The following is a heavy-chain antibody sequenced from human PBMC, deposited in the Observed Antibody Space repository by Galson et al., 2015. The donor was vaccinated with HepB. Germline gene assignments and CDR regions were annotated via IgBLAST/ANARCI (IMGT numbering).Heavy chain of an antibody. Sequence: SVKVSCKASGYTFTSYYMHWVRQAPGQGLEWMGIINPSGGSTSYAQKFQGRVTMTRDTSTSTVYMELSSLRSEDTAVYYCARSFWSGYSGYYYMDVWGKGTTVTVSS. CDR2: INPSGGST. D-gene: IGHD3-3*01. CDR1: GYTFTSYY. J-gene: IGHJ6*03. CDR3: ARSFWSGYSGYYYMDV. V-gene: IGHV1-46*01.